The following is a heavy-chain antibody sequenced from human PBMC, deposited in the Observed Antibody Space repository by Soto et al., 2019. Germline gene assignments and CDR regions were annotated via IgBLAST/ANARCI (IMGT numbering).Heavy chain of an antibody. CDR1: GGSISSYY. V-gene: IGHV4-59*01. D-gene: IGHD6-19*01. CDR3: ARESRTVAGTDAFDI. Sequence: QVQLQESGPGLVKLSETLSLTCTVSGGSISSYYWSWIRQPPGKGLEWIGYIYYSGSTNYNPSLKSRVTISVDTSKNQFSLKLSSVTAADTAVYYCARESRTVAGTDAFDIWGQGTMVTVSS. J-gene: IGHJ3*02. CDR2: IYYSGST.